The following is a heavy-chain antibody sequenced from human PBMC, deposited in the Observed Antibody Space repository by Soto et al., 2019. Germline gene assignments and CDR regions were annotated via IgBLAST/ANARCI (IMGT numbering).Heavy chain of an antibody. J-gene: IGHJ3*02. CDR2: IYYSGST. V-gene: IGHV4-31*03. Sequence: PSETLSLTCTVSGGSISSGGYYWSWIRQHPGKGLEWIGYIYYSGSTYYNPSLKSRVTISVDTSKNQFSLKLSSVTAADTAVYYCARYSSYSRSSWDAFDIWGQGTMVTVSS. D-gene: IGHD6-6*01. CDR3: ARYSSYSRSSWDAFDI. CDR1: GGSISSGGYY.